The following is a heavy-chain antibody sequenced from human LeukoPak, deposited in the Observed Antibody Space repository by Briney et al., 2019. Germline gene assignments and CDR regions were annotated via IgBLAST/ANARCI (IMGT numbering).Heavy chain of an antibody. CDR2: IGGNGDTT. D-gene: IGHD2-2*01. V-gene: IGHV3-64D*06. CDR3: VKDEGYCSSVSCSPSY. Sequence: GGSLRLSCAASGFNFRNYPMHWVRQAPGKGLEYVSAIGGNGDTTYYEDSVKGKVTISRDNSKNTLYLQLSSLRVEDTAVYYCVKDEGYCSSVSCSPSYWGQGTLVTVSS. CDR1: GFNFRNYP. J-gene: IGHJ4*02.